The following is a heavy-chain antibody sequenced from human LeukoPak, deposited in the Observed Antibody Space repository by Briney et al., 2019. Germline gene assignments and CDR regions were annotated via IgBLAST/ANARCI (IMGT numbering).Heavy chain of an antibody. J-gene: IGHJ3*02. CDR1: GFTFSSYA. D-gene: IGHD3-22*01. CDR3: AKEAASGFGAFDI. CDR2: VSGSGSAT. Sequence: GGSLRLSCAASGFTFSSYAMSWVRQAPGKGLEWVSGVSGSGSATYYADSVEGRFTISRDNSKNTLYLQMNSLRAEDTAVYYCAKEAASGFGAFDIWGQGTMVTVSS. V-gene: IGHV3-23*01.